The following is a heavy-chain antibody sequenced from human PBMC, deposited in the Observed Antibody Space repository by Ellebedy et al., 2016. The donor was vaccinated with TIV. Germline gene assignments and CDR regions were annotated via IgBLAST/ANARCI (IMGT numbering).Heavy chain of an antibody. D-gene: IGHD2-15*01. CDR3: SRGWSTPDS. J-gene: IGHJ4*02. V-gene: IGHV3-21*06. CDR2: IRSTGSDK. Sequence: GESLKISCAASGFTFSYYWMHWVRQSPGKGLEWVSSIRSTGSDKYYAESVKGRFTISRDNAQDTLFLQMNSLRAEDTAVYFCSRGWSTPDSWGQGTLVIVSS. CDR1: GFTFSYYW.